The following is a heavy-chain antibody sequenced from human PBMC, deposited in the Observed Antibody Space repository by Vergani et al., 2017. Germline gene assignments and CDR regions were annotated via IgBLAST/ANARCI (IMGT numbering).Heavy chain of an antibody. D-gene: IGHD3-22*01. CDR3: AAGIVSYFDY. V-gene: IGHV3-30*03. J-gene: IGHJ4*02. CDR2: ISYDGSNK. CDR1: GFTFSSYG. Sequence: VQLLESGGGLVQPGESLRLSCAASGFTFSSYGMHWVRQAPGKGLEWVAVISYDGSNKYYADSVKGRFTISRVNSKNTLYLQMNSLRAEDTAVYYCAAGIVSYFDYWGQGTLVTVSS.